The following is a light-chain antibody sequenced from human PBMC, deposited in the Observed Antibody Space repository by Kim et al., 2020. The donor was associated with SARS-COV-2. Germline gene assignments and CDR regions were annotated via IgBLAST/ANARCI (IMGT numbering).Light chain of an antibody. J-gene: IGLJ1*01. CDR3: CSYAGSYTYV. V-gene: IGLV2-11*03. CDR2: DVS. Sequence: GQSVTISCTGTSSDVRGHKYVSWYQQHPGKAPKLMIYDVSKRPSGVPDRFSGSKSGNTASLTISGLQAEDEADYYCCSYAGSYTYVFGTGTKVTVL. CDR1: SSDVRGHKY.